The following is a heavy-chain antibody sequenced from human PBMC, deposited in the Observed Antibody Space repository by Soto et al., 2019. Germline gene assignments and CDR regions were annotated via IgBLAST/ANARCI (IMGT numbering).Heavy chain of an antibody. Sequence: ASVKVSCKASGYTFTGYYMHWVRQAPGQGLEWMGWINPNSGGTNYAQKFQGRVTMTRDTSISTAYMELSRLRSDDTAVYYCARVRNYDILTGYYGPWGQGTLVTVSS. CDR2: INPNSGGT. D-gene: IGHD3-9*01. CDR1: GYTFTGYY. V-gene: IGHV1-2*02. CDR3: ARVRNYDILTGYYGP. J-gene: IGHJ5*02.